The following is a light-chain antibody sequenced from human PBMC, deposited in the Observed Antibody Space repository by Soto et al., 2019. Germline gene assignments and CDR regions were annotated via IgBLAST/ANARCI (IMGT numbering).Light chain of an antibody. CDR1: QSVSSH. J-gene: IGKJ5*01. Sequence: IVMTQSPATLSVSPGERVTLSCTASQSVSSHVAWYQQKPGQAPRLLLYGASTRATGLPDRFSGSGSGTEFTLTISRLEPEDFAVYYCQQYKNWPPITFGQGTRLEIK. CDR3: QQYKNWPPIT. V-gene: IGKV3-15*01. CDR2: GAS.